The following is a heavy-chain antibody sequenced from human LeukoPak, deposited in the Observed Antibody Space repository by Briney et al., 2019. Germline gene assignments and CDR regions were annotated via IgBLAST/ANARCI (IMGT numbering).Heavy chain of an antibody. Sequence: ASVKVSCKVSGYTLTELSMHWVRQAPGKGLGWMGGFDPEDGETIYAQKFQGRVTMTEDTSTDTAYMELSSLRSEDTAVYYCTTDLSFIVVVTSGFDPWGQGTLVTVSS. CDR3: TTDLSFIVVVTSGFDP. J-gene: IGHJ5*02. CDR1: GYTLTELS. CDR2: FDPEDGET. D-gene: IGHD2-2*01. V-gene: IGHV1-24*01.